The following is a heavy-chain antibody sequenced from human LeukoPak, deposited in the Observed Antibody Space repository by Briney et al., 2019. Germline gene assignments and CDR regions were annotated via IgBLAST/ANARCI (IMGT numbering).Heavy chain of an antibody. J-gene: IGHJ3*02. CDR1: DGSISSYY. Sequence: PSETLSLTCTVSDGSISSYYWSWIRQPPGKGLEWIGYIYYSGSTNYNPSLKSRVTISVDTSKNQFSLKLSSVTAADTAVYYCARVESITMIVVVTADAFDIWGQGTMVTVSS. V-gene: IGHV4-59*08. CDR2: IYYSGST. D-gene: IGHD3-22*01. CDR3: ARVESITMIVVVTADAFDI.